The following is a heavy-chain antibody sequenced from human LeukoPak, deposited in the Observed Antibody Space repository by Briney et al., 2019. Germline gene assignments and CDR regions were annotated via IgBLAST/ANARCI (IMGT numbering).Heavy chain of an antibody. V-gene: IGHV1-69*13. J-gene: IGHJ6*03. CDR1: GGTFSSYA. CDR2: IIPIFGTA. CDR3: AGDPGTGYYYYMDV. Sequence: GASVKVSCKASGGTFSSYAISWVRQAPGQGLEWMGGIIPIFGTANYAQKFQGRVTITADESTSTAYMELSSLRSEDTAVYYCAGDPGTGYYYYMDVWGKGTTVTVSS. D-gene: IGHD1-26*01.